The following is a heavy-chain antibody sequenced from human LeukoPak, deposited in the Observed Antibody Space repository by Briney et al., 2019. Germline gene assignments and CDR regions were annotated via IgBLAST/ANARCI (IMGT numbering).Heavy chain of an antibody. D-gene: IGHD2-15*01. CDR2: IRSEAYGGTT. CDR1: GFTFSSYA. CDR3: TGGYCSGGSCSGLFDY. V-gene: IGHV3-49*03. Sequence: GGSLRLSCAASGFTFSSYAMSWFRQAPGKGLWWGGFIRSEAYGGTTEDAASVKGRYTISRDDCKSIAYLQMNSLINEDTAVYYCTGGYCSGGSCSGLFDYWGQGTLVTVSS. J-gene: IGHJ4*02.